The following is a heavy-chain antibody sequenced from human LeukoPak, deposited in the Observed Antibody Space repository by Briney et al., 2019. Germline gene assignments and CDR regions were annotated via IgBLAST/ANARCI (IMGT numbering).Heavy chain of an antibody. J-gene: IGHJ3*02. D-gene: IGHD5-12*01. CDR3: ARDRAIDIRAYDI. V-gene: IGHV3-21*01. CDR2: IGTSGSDI. CDR1: GFAFSGDN. Sequence: GGSLRLSCAASGFAFSGDNMNWVRQAPGKGLERVSFIGTSGSDIKYADSVKGRFTISRDNAKNSLYLQMNSLRAEDTAMYFCARDRAIDIRAYDIWGQGTMVTVSS.